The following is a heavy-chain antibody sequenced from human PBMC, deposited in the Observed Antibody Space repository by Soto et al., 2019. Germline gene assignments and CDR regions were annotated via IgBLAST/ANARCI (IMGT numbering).Heavy chain of an antibody. CDR2: IDWDDDK. V-gene: IGHV2-70*11. CDR3: ARMERDSSSWFRVDY. J-gene: IGHJ4*02. Sequence: GSGPMPVNPTQTLTLTSTFSWFSLSTTSMCMNWVRQPPGKALEWLARIDWDDDKYYSTSLKTRLTISEDTSKNQVVLTMTNMDPVDTATYYCARMERDSSSWFRVDYCGQRALVTGSS. D-gene: IGHD6-13*01. CDR1: WFSLSTTSMC.